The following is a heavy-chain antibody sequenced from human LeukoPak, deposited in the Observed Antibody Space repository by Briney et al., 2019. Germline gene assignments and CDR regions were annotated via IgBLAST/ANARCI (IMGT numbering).Heavy chain of an antibody. CDR2: IYTSGST. V-gene: IGHV4-4*07. J-gene: IGHJ6*03. CDR1: GGSISSYY. CDR3: ARDLGYCSSTSCTLKYYYYYYMDV. Sequence: SETLSLTCTVSGGSISSYYWSWIRQPAGKGLEWIGRIYTSGSTNYNPSLKSRVTMSVDTSTNQFSLKLSSVTAADTAVYYCARDLGYCSSTSCTLKYYYYYYMDVWGKGTTVTVSS. D-gene: IGHD2-2*01.